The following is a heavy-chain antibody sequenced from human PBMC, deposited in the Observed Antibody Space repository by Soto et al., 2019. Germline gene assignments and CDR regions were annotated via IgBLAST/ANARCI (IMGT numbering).Heavy chain of an antibody. D-gene: IGHD2-15*01. CDR2: MNPNSGNT. Sequence: ASVKVSCKASGYTFTSYDINWVRQATGQGLEWMGWMNPNSGNTGYAQKFQGRVTMTRNTSISTAYMELSSLRSEDTAVYYCASVISRPAPNATHFWGQGIMHPVSS. CDR1: GYTFTSYD. CDR3: ASVISRPAPNATHF. J-gene: IGHJ3*01. V-gene: IGHV1-8*01.